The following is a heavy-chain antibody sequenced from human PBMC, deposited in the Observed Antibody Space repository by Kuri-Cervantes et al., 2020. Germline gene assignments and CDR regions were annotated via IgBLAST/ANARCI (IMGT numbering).Heavy chain of an antibody. J-gene: IGHJ5*02. CDR2: INHSRST. V-gene: IGHV4-34*01. CDR1: GGSFSGFY. CDR3: ARAPPTAKSDRFDP. Sequence: SETLSLTCAVYGGSFSGFYWSWIRQPPGKGLEWIGEINHSRSTKYNPSLKSRVTISVDTSKNQFSLKLSSVTAADTAVYYCARAPPTAKSDRFDPWGQGTLVTVS. D-gene: IGHD4-17*01.